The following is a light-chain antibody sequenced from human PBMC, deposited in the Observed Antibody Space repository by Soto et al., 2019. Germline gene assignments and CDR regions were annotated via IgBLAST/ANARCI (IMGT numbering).Light chain of an antibody. J-gene: IGKJ5*01. Sequence: DIQLTQSPSSLSASIGDRVTITCRASQTINSYLNWYQQKPGEAPNLLIYAAASLQSGVPSRFSGSGSGTDFTLTISSLQPEDFATYHCQQSYITPITFGQGTRLEN. V-gene: IGKV1-39*01. CDR1: QTINSY. CDR2: AAA. CDR3: QQSYITPIT.